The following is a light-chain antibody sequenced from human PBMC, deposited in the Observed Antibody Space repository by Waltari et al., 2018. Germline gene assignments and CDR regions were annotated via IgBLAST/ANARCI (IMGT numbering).Light chain of an antibody. CDR1: QSVSNNY. Sequence: EIVLTQSPGTLSLSPGERATLSCRASQSVSNNYLAWYRQEPVQPPRLLIFDASSRATGIPDRFSGSGSGTDFTLTISRLEPEDFAVYYCQQYGSFPYTFGQGTKLE. J-gene: IGKJ2*01. CDR2: DAS. CDR3: QQYGSFPYT. V-gene: IGKV3-20*01.